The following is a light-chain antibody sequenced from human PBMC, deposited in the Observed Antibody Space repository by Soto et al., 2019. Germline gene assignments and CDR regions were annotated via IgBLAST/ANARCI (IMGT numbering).Light chain of an antibody. V-gene: IGLV1-40*01. Sequence: QSVLTQPPSVSGAPGQRVTISCTGSSSNIGAGYDVHWYQQLPGTAPKLLIYGNSNRPSGVPDRFSGSKSGTSASLAIAGLRAEDAADDYCQSYDGSLSGSVFGGGTQRTVL. CDR3: QSYDGSLSGSV. CDR2: GNS. CDR1: SSNIGAGYD. J-gene: IGLJ3*02.